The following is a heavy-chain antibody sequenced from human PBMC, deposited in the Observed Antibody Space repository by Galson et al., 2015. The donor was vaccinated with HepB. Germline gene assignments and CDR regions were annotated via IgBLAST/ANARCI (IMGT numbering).Heavy chain of an antibody. Sequence: SLRLSCAASGFTFSTYWMHWVRHAPGKGLVWVSRINRDGSSMTYADSVKGRFTISRDNARNTLYLQMNSLRVEDTSLYYCVRDGENGSNDLDYWGQGALVTVSS. CDR1: GFTFSTYW. CDR2: INRDGSSM. J-gene: IGHJ4*02. V-gene: IGHV3-74*03. CDR3: VRDGENGSNDLDY. D-gene: IGHD5-24*01.